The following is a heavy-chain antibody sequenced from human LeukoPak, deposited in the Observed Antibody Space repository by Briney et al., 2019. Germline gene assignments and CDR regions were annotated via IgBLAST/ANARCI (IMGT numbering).Heavy chain of an antibody. J-gene: IGHJ4*02. CDR1: GGSISSGSYY. Sequence: PSETLSLTCTVSGGSISSGSYYWSWIRQPAGKGLEWIGRIYTSGSTNYNPSLKSRVTISVDTSKNQFSLKLSSVTAADTAVYYCARGPYPDYGDYVFDYWGQGTLVTVSS. CDR3: ARGPYPDYGDYVFDY. D-gene: IGHD4-17*01. V-gene: IGHV4-61*02. CDR2: IYTSGST.